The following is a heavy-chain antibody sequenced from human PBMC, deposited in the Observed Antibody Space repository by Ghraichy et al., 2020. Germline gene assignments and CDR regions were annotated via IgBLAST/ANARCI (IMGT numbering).Heavy chain of an antibody. J-gene: IGHJ1*01. D-gene: IGHD3-3*01. Sequence: GGSLRLSCAASGFSFSDHYMDWVRQAPGKGLEWVGRIRNKANSYTTEYAASVKGRFTISRDDSKNSLYLQMNSLKTEDTAVYYCVSASGGGLEYWGQGTLVTVSS. CDR2: IRNKANSYTT. CDR1: GFSFSDHY. V-gene: IGHV3-72*01. CDR3: VSASGGGLEY.